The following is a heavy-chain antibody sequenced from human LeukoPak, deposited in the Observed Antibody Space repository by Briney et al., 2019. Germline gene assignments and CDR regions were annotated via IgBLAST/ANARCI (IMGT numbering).Heavy chain of an antibody. D-gene: IGHD3/OR15-3a*01. J-gene: IGHJ4*02. Sequence: ASVRVSCKLSENRLTQLPMHWVQQAPGQGLEWVGGFRPENDVPVYAQKFQGRVAMTTDTSTDTAYMELWSLKSDDTAVYFCATLLDSFWSGHSVPPEDYWGQGTLVTVSS. CDR1: ENRLTQLP. CDR2: FRPENDVP. V-gene: IGHV1-24*01. CDR3: ATLLDSFWSGHSVPPEDY.